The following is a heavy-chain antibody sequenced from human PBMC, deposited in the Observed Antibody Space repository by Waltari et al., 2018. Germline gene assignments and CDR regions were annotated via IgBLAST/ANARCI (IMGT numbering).Heavy chain of an antibody. CDR3: ARWTFYYESDWFDP. J-gene: IGHJ5*02. Sequence: QVQLVQSGAEVKKPGAPVKVSCKASGYTFRGHHMHWVRQAPGQGLEWMGWIDPNSGDTNYAQKFQGRVTLTRDTSISTAYLELSRLRSDDTAIYYCARWTFYYESDWFDPWGQGTLVTVSS. D-gene: IGHD3-22*01. V-gene: IGHV1-2*02. CDR1: GYTFRGHH. CDR2: IDPNSGDT.